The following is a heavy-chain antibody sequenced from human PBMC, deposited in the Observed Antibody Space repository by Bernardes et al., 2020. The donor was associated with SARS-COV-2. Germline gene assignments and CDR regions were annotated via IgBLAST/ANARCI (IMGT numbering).Heavy chain of an antibody. V-gene: IGHV2-70*11. D-gene: IGHD1-26*01. Sequence: SAPTLVKPTQTLTLTCTFSGFSLSTSGLCVSWIRQPPGKALEWLARIDWDDDKYYSTSLKTRLTISKDTSKNQVVLTMTNMDPVDTATYYCARMSALVGALDYWGQGTLVTVSS. CDR3: ARMSALVGALDY. J-gene: IGHJ4*02. CDR1: GFSLSTSGLC. CDR2: IDWDDDK.